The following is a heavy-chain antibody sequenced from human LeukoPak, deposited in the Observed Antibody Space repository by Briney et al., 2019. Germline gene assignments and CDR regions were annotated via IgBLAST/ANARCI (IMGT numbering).Heavy chain of an antibody. V-gene: IGHV3-23*01. D-gene: IGHD3-10*01. CDR3: AKDMVRGGHYYFDS. CDR2: IIGPGSTT. J-gene: IGHJ4*02. CDR1: GFPFSNYA. Sequence: GGSLRLSCAASGFPFSNYAMTWVRQAPGKGLEWVSSIIGPGSTTYYSDSVKGRSTVSRDNSKNTLFLHMSTLRAGDTAVYSCAKDMVRGGHYYFDSWGPGTLVTVSS.